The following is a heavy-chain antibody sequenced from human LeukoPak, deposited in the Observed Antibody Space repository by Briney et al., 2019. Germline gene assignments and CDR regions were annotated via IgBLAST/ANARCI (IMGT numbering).Heavy chain of an antibody. CDR2: IYYSGST. CDR1: GGSISSYY. D-gene: IGHD5-18*01. V-gene: IGHV4-59*01. Sequence: SETLSLXCTVSGGSISSYYWSWIRQPPGKGLEWIGYIYYSGSTNYNPSLKSRVTISVDTSKNQFSPKLSSVTAADTAVYYCARDRGYSYGSGWFDPWGQGTLVTVSS. J-gene: IGHJ5*02. CDR3: ARDRGYSYGSGWFDP.